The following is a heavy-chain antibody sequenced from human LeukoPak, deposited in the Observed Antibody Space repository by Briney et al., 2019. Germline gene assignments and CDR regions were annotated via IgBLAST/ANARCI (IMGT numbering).Heavy chain of an antibody. V-gene: IGHV1-46*01. D-gene: IGHD3-10*01. J-gene: IGHJ5*01. CDR1: GYSFTNFY. CDR2: INPSGGST. CDR3: ARDKSSTNWLDS. Sequence: ASVKVSCKASGYSFTNFYIHWVRQAPGPGLELMGIINPSGGSTNYAQQFQGRVTMTSDTSASTVYMDLSSLRSEDTAIYYCARDKSSTNWLDSWGQGTLVTVSS.